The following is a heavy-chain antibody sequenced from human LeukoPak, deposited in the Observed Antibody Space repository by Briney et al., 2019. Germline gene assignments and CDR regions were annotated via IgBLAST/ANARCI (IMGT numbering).Heavy chain of an antibody. J-gene: IGHJ5*01. Sequence: GGSLRLSCSASGFIFNNYAMHWVRQAPGKGLEHVSAITSNGGSTYYADSVKGRFTISRDNSKNTLYLQMSSLRAEDTAVYYCVRIYSYSSGYYYDSWGQGTLVTVSS. V-gene: IGHV3-64D*06. CDR2: ITSNGGST. CDR3: VRIYSYSSGYYYDS. CDR1: GFIFNNYA. D-gene: IGHD3-22*01.